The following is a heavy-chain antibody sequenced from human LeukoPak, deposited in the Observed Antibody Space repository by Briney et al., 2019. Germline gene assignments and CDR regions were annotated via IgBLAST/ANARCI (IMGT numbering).Heavy chain of an antibody. CDR2: ISRRTSII. CDR1: GFNFNHYR. V-gene: IGHV3-48*02. J-gene: IGHJ3*02. Sequence: GGSLRLSCAASGFNFNHYRMNWVRQAPGKGLEWVSYISRRTSIIYYADSVKGRFTISRDNAKNALSLQMDSLRDEDTAVYYCARMVAGSSWFDAFDIWGQGTMVTVS. CDR3: ARMVAGSSWFDAFDI. D-gene: IGHD6-13*01.